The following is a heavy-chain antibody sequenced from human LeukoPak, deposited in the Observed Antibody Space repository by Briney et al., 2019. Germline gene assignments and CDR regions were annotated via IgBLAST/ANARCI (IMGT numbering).Heavy chain of an antibody. CDR1: GGSISGLTYY. CDR2: IYYSGST. CDR3: ARFGGDYSTYYFDY. V-gene: IGHV4-39*01. D-gene: IGHD2-21*02. Sequence: SETLSLTCSVSGGSISGLTYYWGWIRQPPGKGLEWIGSIYYSGSTYYNASLRSRVTISVDTSKNQFSLKVTSVTAADTAVYYCARFGGDYSTYYFDYWGQGTLVTVSS. J-gene: IGHJ4*02.